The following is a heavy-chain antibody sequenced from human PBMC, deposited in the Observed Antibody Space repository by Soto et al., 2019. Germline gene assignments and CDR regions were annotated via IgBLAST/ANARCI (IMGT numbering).Heavy chain of an antibody. CDR3: ARVYSSGWRFDY. Sequence: SETLSLTCAVYGGSISSGGYSWSWIRQPPGKGLEWIGYIYHSGSTYYNPSLKSRVTISVDRSKNQFSLKLSSVTAADTAVYYCARVYSSGWRFDYWGQGTLVTVSS. D-gene: IGHD6-19*01. V-gene: IGHV4-30-2*01. J-gene: IGHJ4*02. CDR2: IYHSGST. CDR1: GGSISSGGYS.